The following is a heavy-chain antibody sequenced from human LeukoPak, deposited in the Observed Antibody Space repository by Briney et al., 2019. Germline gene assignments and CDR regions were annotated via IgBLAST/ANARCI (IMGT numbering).Heavy chain of an antibody. Sequence: SGGSLRLSCAAAGFTFSSYAMSWVRQAPGKGLEWVSAMSGSGASTYSADSVKGRFTISRGNSKNTLYLQMNSLRAEDTAVYYCAKDKKSGWPSDWGQGTLVTVSS. CDR3: AKDKKSGWPSD. J-gene: IGHJ4*02. CDR2: MSGSGAST. V-gene: IGHV3-23*01. CDR1: GFTFSSYA. D-gene: IGHD2-15*01.